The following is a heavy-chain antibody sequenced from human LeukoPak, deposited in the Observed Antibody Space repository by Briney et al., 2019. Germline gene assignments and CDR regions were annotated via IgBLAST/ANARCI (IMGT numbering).Heavy chain of an antibody. D-gene: IGHD6-13*01. CDR1: GFTFSSYS. CDR2: ISSSSSTI. J-gene: IGHJ4*02. V-gene: IGHV3-48*04. CDR3: ARDKGAAAGISPFDY. Sequence: PGGSLRPSCAASGFTFSSYSMNWVRQAPGKGLEWVSYISSSSSTIYYADSVKGRFTISRDNAKNSLYLQMNSLRAEDTAVYYCARDKGAAAGISPFDYWGQGTLVTVSS.